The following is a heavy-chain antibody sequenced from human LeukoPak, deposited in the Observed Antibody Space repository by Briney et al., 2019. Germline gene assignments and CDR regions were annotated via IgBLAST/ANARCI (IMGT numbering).Heavy chain of an antibody. CDR1: AYTFTYYY. CDR3: ARVRRSSWYFFGSGREYLFDY. CDR2: INPNSGGR. D-gene: IGHD6-13*01. J-gene: IGHJ4*02. Sequence: ASVKVSCKASAYTFTYYYMHRVRQAPGQGLEWMGWINPNSGGRNYAQKFQGRVTMTRDTSISTTYMELSRLRSDDTAVYYCARVRRSSWYFFGSGREYLFDYWGQGTLVTVSS. V-gene: IGHV1-2*02.